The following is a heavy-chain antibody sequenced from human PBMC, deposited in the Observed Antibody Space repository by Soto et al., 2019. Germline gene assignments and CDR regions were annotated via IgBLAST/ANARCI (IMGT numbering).Heavy chain of an antibody. CDR2: ISGSGGST. Sequence: GSRRLSCAASGFTFSSYAMSWVRQAPGKGLEWVSAISGSGGSTYYADSVKGRFTISRDNSKNTLYLQMNSLRAEDTAVYYCAKDGYSGYDSYFDYSGQGTLVSGS. CDR1: GFTFSSYA. V-gene: IGHV3-23*01. J-gene: IGHJ4*02. CDR3: AKDGYSGYDSYFDY. D-gene: IGHD5-12*01.